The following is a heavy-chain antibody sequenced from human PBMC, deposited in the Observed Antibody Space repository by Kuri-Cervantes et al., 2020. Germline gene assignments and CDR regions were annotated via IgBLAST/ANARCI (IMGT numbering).Heavy chain of an antibody. Sequence: SGPTLVKPTQTLTLTCTFSGFSLTTVGVGVGWVRQPPGKALEWLALIYWDDDKRYSPSLRSRLSITKVTSKNQVLLTMTNMDPVDTGTYYCARTYSSGWHRWYFDLWGRGTLVTVSS. CDR2: IYWDDDK. V-gene: IGHV2-5*02. J-gene: IGHJ2*01. D-gene: IGHD6-19*01. CDR1: GFSLTTVGVG. CDR3: ARTYSSGWHRWYFDL.